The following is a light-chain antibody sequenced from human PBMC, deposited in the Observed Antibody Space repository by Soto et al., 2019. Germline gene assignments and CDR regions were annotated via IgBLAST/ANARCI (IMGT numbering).Light chain of an antibody. CDR2: KVS. V-gene: IGKV2-24*01. J-gene: IGKJ2*01. Sequence: IVMTQTPLSSPVTLVQTASISCRSSQSLEHSDVNTYLSWLQQRPGHPPRLIIYKVSKRFSGVTDRFSGSGAGTDFTLQISRVEAEDVGVYYCMQATHFKFTFGQGTQL. CDR3: MQATHFKFT. CDR1: QSLEHSDVNTY.